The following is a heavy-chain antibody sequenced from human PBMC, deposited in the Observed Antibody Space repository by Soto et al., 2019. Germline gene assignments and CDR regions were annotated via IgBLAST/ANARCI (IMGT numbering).Heavy chain of an antibody. CDR1: GFTFSENW. V-gene: IGHV3-7*01. D-gene: IGHD4-17*01. Sequence: PGGSLRLSCEASGFTFSENWMTWVRQTPGKGLEGVANIKEDGSRKDYVDSVKGRFTISRDNAKNSVYLQMNSLIVEDTAVYYCARTRPGDYYDYWGQGTLVTVSS. CDR3: ARTRPGDYYDY. J-gene: IGHJ4*02. CDR2: IKEDGSRK.